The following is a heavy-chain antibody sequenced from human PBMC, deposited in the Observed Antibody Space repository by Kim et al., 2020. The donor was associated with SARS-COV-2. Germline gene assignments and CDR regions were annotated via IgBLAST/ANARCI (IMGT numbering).Heavy chain of an antibody. J-gene: IGHJ4*02. Sequence: GGSLRLSCVASGFSFSTNTMAWVRQAPGKGLEWVSGISRNSGSIYYADSVKGRFTISRDNAKNSLYLQMNSLRAEDTALYYCAKAGDIGYDFRVRYFDYWGQGTLVTVSS. D-gene: IGHD5-12*01. V-gene: IGHV3-9*01. CDR1: GFSFSTNT. CDR3: AKAGDIGYDFRVRYFDY. CDR2: ISRNSGSI.